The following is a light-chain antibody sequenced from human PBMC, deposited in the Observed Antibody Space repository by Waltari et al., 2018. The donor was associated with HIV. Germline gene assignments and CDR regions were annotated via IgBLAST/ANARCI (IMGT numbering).Light chain of an antibody. CDR1: ESLTTN. J-gene: IGKJ2*03. CDR3: QQYSNLPPPGS. V-gene: IGKV3-15*01. CDR2: GAS. Sequence: IEITQSPVTLSVSPGEGVTSSCRASESLTTNVAWYQQKPGQSPRLLIYGASTRATGIPARFSGSGSGTEFTLTITSLQSEDSAIYFYQQYSNLPPPGSFGQGTKLEIK.